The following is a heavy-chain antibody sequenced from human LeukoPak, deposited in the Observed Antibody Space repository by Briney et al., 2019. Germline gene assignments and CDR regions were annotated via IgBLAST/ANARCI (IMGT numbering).Heavy chain of an antibody. CDR2: IYTSGST. CDR1: GGSISSYY. Sequence: SETLSLTCTVSGGSISSYYWSWIRQPAGKGLEWIGRIYTSGSTNYNPSLKSRVTMSVDTSKNQFSLKLSSVTAADTAVYYCARDRAVAGTSHFDYWGQGTLVTVSS. J-gene: IGHJ4*02. D-gene: IGHD6-19*01. V-gene: IGHV4-4*07. CDR3: ARDRAVAGTSHFDY.